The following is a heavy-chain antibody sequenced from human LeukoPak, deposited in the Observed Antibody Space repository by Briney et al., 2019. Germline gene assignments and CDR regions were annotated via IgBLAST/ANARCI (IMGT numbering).Heavy chain of an antibody. V-gene: IGHV3-30*03. CDR2: ISYDGSNK. CDR3: ARSGYYGLGTKGFDH. Sequence: GGSLRLSCAASGFTFSTYGMHLVRQAPGKGLEWAAVISYDGSNKYYADSVKGRFTISRDNSKNTLYLQMNSLRPEDTAVYYCARSGYYGLGTKGFDHWGQGTLVTVSS. J-gene: IGHJ4*02. D-gene: IGHD3-10*01. CDR1: GFTFSTYG.